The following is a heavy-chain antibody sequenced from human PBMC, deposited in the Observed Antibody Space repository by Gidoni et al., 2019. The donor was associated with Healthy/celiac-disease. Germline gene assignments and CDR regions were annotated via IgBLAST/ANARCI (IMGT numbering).Heavy chain of an antibody. CDR3: ARGQAGFFDY. Sequence: QVQLQQWGAGLFKPSETLSRTCAVYGGSFSGYYWSWIRQPPGKGLEWIGEINHSGSTNYNPSLKSRVTISVDTSKNQFSLKLSSVTAADTAVYYCARGQAGFFDYWGQGTLVTVSS. J-gene: IGHJ4*02. CDR1: GGSFSGYY. CDR2: INHSGST. D-gene: IGHD6-19*01. V-gene: IGHV4-34*01.